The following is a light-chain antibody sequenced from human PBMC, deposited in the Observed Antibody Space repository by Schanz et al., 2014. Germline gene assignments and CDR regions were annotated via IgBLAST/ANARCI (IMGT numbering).Light chain of an antibody. CDR3: QKYNSAPLT. Sequence: DIQMTQSPSSLSASVGDRVTLTCRASQGISNYLAWYQQKPGKVPKVLIYAASTLQSGVPSRFSGSGSGTDFTLTISSLQPEDVATYYCQKYNSAPLTFGPGTKVDIK. CDR1: QGISNY. CDR2: AAS. V-gene: IGKV1-27*01. J-gene: IGKJ3*01.